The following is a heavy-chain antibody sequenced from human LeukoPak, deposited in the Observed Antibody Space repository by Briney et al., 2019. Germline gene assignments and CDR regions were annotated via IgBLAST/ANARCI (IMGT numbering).Heavy chain of an antibody. CDR2: INWNGAST. Sequence: GGSLRLSCAASGFSFDDLGMTWVRQVPGKGLEWVAGINWNGASTGYADSVRGRFTISRDNAKNSLYLQMNSLRAEDTALYYCARAVCPTIKFCDSSYFMDVWGKGTTVNAS. CDR1: GFSFDDLG. V-gene: IGHV3-20*04. J-gene: IGHJ6*03. CDR3: ARAVCPTIKFCDSSYFMDV. D-gene: IGHD6-6*01.